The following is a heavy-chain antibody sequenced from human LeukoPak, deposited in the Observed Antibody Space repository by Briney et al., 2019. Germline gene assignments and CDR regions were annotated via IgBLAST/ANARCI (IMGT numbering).Heavy chain of an antibody. CDR2: INAGNGNT. CDR3: ARSTWLQRSYYLDY. Sequence: GASVKLSCKASGYTFTNYAIHWVRQAPGQRLEWMGWINAGNGNTQYSQNFQARVTITRDTSASTAYTELGSLISEDTAVYYCARSTWLQRSYYLDYWGQGTLVTVSS. D-gene: IGHD5-18*01. V-gene: IGHV1-3*01. J-gene: IGHJ4*02. CDR1: GYTFTNYA.